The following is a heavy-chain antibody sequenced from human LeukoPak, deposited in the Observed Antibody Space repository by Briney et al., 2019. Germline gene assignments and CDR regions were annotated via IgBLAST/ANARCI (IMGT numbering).Heavy chain of an antibody. CDR2: IYTSGST. CDR1: GGSISSGSYY. J-gene: IGHJ6*02. D-gene: IGHD6-13*01. V-gene: IGHV4-61*02. Sequence: PSETLSLTCTVSGGSISSGSYYWSWIRQPAGKGLECIGRIYTSGSTNYNPSLKSRVTISVDTSKNQFSLKLSSVTAADTAVYYCARGPALRIAAAGTKRYYYYYGMDVWGQGTTVTVSS. CDR3: ARGPALRIAAAGTKRYYYYYGMDV.